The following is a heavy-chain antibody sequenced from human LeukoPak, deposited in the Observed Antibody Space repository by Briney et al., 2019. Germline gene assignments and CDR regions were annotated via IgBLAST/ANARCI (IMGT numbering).Heavy chain of an antibody. J-gene: IGHJ4*02. D-gene: IGHD3-22*01. Sequence: GGSLRLSCAASGFTFSSYGMHWVRQAPGKGLGWVAFIRYDGSNKYYADSVRGRFTISRDNSKNTLYLQMNSLRAESTAVYYSAKDSGGDISGSLDYWGQGTLVTVSS. CDR3: AKDSGGDISGSLDY. V-gene: IGHV3-30*02. CDR1: GFTFSSYG. CDR2: IRYDGSNK.